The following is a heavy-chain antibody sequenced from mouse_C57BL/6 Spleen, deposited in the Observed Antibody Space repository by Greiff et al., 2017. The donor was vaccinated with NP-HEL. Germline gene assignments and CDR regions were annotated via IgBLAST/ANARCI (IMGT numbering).Heavy chain of an antibody. CDR1: GFNIKDDY. Sequence: VQLQQSGAELVRPGASVKLSCTASGFNIKDDYMHWVKQRPEQGLEWIGWIDPENGDTEYASQFQGKATITADTSSNTAYLQLSSLTSEDTAVYYCTTMVTNYFDYWGQGTTLTVSS. D-gene: IGHD2-2*01. V-gene: IGHV14-4*01. CDR2: IDPENGDT. CDR3: TTMVTNYFDY. J-gene: IGHJ2*01.